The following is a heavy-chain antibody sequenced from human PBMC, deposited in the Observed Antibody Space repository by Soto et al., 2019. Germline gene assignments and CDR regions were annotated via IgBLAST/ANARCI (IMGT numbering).Heavy chain of an antibody. CDR1: GGSISSSSYY. CDR3: ARFEYSSSSIDY. D-gene: IGHD6-6*01. Sequence: SETLSLTCTVSGGSISSSSYYWGWIRQPPGKGLEWIGSIYYSGSTYYNPSLKSRVTISVDTSKNQFSLKLSSGTAADTAVYYCARFEYSSSSIDYWGQGTLVTVSS. J-gene: IGHJ4*02. CDR2: IYYSGST. V-gene: IGHV4-39*07.